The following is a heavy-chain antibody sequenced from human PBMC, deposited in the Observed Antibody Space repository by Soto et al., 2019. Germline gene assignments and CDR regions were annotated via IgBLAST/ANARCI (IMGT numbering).Heavy chain of an antibody. J-gene: IGHJ2*01. CDR3: ARGPRYCSSTSCLLWYFDL. CDR1: GYTFTGYY. D-gene: IGHD2-2*01. Sequence: ASVKVSCKASGYTFTGYYMHWVRQAPGQGLEWMGWINPNSGNTDYAQKFQGSVTMTRNTSISTAYMELSSLRSEDTAVYYCARGPRYCSSTSCLLWYFDLWGRGTLVTVSS. V-gene: IGHV1-8*02. CDR2: INPNSGNT.